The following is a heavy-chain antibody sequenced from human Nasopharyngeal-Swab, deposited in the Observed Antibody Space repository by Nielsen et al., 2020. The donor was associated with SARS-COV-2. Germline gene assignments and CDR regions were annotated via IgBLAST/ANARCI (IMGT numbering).Heavy chain of an antibody. CDR1: GYTLTELS. J-gene: IGHJ3*02. D-gene: IGHD2-21*02. V-gene: IGHV1-24*01. Sequence: ASVKVSCKVSGYTLTELSMHWVRQAPGKGLEWMGGFDPEDGETIYAQKFQGRVTMTEDTSTDTACMELSSLRSEDTAVYYCATKVVTAAHDAFDIWGQGTMVTVSS. CDR3: ATKVVTAAHDAFDI. CDR2: FDPEDGET.